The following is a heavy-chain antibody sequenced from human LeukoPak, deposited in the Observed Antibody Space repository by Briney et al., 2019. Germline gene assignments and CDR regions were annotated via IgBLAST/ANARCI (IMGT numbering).Heavy chain of an antibody. D-gene: IGHD6-13*01. J-gene: IGHJ4*02. Sequence: GGSLRLSCAASGFTFSSYGMHWVRQAPGKGLEWVAVIWYDGSNKYYADSVKGRFTISRDNSKNTLYLQMNSLRAEDTAVYYCARDPGRVAAGTLDYWGQGTLVTVSS. CDR3: ARDPGRVAAGTLDY. V-gene: IGHV3-33*01. CDR2: IWYDGSNK. CDR1: GFTFSSYG.